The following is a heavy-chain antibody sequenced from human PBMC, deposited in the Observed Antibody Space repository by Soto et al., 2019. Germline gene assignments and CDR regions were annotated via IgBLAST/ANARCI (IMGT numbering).Heavy chain of an antibody. CDR2: INHSGST. V-gene: IGHV4-34*01. J-gene: IGHJ2*01. CDR1: TGSFKNYY. Sequence: QAQLQQWGAGLLKPSETLSLTCAVYTGSFKNYYWTWIRQPPGKGLEWIGEINHSGSTNYNPSLKGRVAMSVDTTKNQFSLKLRSVTAADTAVYSCATGTREAWFFELWGRGTLVTVSS. CDR3: ATGTREAWFFEL.